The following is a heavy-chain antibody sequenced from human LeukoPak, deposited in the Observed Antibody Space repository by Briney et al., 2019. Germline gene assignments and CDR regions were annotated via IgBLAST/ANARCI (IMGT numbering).Heavy chain of an antibody. J-gene: IGHJ4*02. CDR3: ARGPIQSGYDFWSGYYQN. D-gene: IGHD3-3*01. CDR2: IYTSGST. V-gene: IGHV4-4*07. CDR1: GGSISSYY. Sequence: PSETLSLTCTVSGGSISSYYWSWIRQPAGKGLEWIGRIYTSGSTNYIPSLKSRVTMSVDTSKNQFSLKLSSVTAADTAVYYCARGPIQSGYDFWSGYYQNWGQGTLVTVSS.